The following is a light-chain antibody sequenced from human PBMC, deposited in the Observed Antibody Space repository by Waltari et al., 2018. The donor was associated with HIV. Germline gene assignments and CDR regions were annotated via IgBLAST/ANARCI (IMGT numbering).Light chain of an antibody. J-gene: IGLJ2*01. V-gene: IGLV1-47*01. CDR2: SNT. CDR3: AAWDDSLSGVV. Sequence: QSVLPQPPSASGTPGQRVTIPCSGRRSYIGSHYVHWYQQLPGTAPKLLIYSNTQRPSGVPDRFFGSKSGTSASLAISGLRSEDEAEYYCAAWDDSLSGVVFGGGTKLTVL. CDR1: RSYIGSHY.